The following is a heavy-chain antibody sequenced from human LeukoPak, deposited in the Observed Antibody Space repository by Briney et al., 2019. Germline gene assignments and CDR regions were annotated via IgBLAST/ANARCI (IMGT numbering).Heavy chain of an antibody. CDR3: AGDSGYAFDY. J-gene: IGHJ4*02. CDR1: GFTFSTYS. V-gene: IGHV3-48*02. D-gene: IGHD3-10*01. CDR2: ISSGSGTI. Sequence: GGSLRLSCAASGFTFSTYSMNWVRQAPGKGPEWVSYISSGSGTIRYADSVKGRFTISRDNAKNSLYLHMSSLRDEDTAVYYCAGDSGYAFDYWGRGTLVTASS.